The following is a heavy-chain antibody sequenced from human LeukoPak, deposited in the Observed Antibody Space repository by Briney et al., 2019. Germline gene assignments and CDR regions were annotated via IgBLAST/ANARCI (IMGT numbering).Heavy chain of an antibody. CDR1: GGSISSSSYY. J-gene: IGHJ6*02. V-gene: IGHV4-39*07. CDR2: IYYGGST. CDR3: ARDAGHQLSRRNYYAMDV. Sequence: SETLSLTCTVSGGSISSSSYYWGWIRQPPGKGLEWIGSIYYGGSTYYNSSLKSRVTISVDISKNRISLKVSPVTAADTAVYYCARDAGHQLSRRNYYAMDVWGQGTTVTVSS. D-gene: IGHD2-2*01.